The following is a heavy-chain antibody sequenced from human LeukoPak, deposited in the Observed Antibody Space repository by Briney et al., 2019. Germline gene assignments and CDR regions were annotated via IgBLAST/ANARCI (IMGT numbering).Heavy chain of an antibody. CDR3: ARTRDFWSGYFDY. CDR1: GVSITSDTYC. Sequence: PSVTLSLTCAVSGVSITSDTYCWSWIRQPPGKGLEWIGYILHSGSTYYNPSLKSRVTTSIDTSKSQFSLKLSSVTAADTAVYYCARTRDFWSGYFDYWGQGTLVTVSS. CDR2: ILHSGST. J-gene: IGHJ4*02. V-gene: IGHV4-30-2*01. D-gene: IGHD3-3*01.